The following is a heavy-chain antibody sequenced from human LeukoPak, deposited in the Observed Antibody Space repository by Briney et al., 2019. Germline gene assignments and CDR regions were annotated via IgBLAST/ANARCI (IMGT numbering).Heavy chain of an antibody. CDR3: ARARAGYHGLFQH. J-gene: IGHJ1*01. CDR2: MNPNSGNT. V-gene: IGHV1-8*01. D-gene: IGHD3/OR15-3a*01. Sequence: ASVKVSCKASGYTFTSYDINWVRQATGQGLEWMGWMNPNSGNTGYAQKFQGRVTMTRNTSISTAYMELTSLRAEDTAVYYCARARAGYHGLFQHWGQGTLVTVSS. CDR1: GYTFTSYD.